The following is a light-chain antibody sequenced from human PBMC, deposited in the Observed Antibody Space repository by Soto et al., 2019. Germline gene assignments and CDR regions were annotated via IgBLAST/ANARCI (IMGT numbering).Light chain of an antibody. J-gene: IGLJ1*01. Sequence: QSALTQPASVSGSPGQSITISCTGTSSDVGGYNCFSWYQQHPGKAPKLMIYEVSNRPSGVSNRFSGSKSGNTASLTISGLQADDEADYYCSSYTSSSIDYVFGTGTKLTVL. CDR3: SSYTSSSIDYV. V-gene: IGLV2-14*01. CDR1: SSDVGGYNC. CDR2: EVS.